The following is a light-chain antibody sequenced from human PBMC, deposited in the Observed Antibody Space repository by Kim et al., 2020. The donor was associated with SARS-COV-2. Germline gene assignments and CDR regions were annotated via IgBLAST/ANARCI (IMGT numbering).Light chain of an antibody. Sequence: GDRVTITCRASQSLGNWLAWYQQKPGKTPNLLIYDASSLESGVPSRFSVSGSATEFTLTISSLQPDDFATYYCQQYNDYPLTFGGGTKV. CDR2: DAS. CDR1: QSLGNW. CDR3: QQYNDYPLT. J-gene: IGKJ4*01. V-gene: IGKV1-5*01.